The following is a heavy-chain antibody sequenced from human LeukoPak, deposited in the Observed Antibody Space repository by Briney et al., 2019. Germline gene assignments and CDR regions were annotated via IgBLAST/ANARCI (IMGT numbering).Heavy chain of an antibody. J-gene: IGHJ4*02. D-gene: IGHD4-17*01. CDR3: ASSMMTTVNYYFDY. CDR1: GGSISSYY. CDR2: IYTSGST. Sequence: PSETLSLTCTVSGGSISSYYWSWIRQPAGKGLEWIGRIYTSGSTNYNPSLKSRVTMSVDTSKKQFSLKLSLVTAADTAVYYCASSMMTTVNYYFDYWGQGTLVTVSS. V-gene: IGHV4-4*07.